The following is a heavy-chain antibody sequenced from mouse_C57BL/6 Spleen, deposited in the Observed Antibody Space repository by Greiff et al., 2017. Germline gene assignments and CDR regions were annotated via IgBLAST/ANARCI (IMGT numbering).Heavy chain of an antibody. CDR3: ARGCDYVAWFAY. Sequence: QVQLQQPGAELVQPGASVKMSCKASGYTFTSYWITWVKQRPGQGLEWIGDIYPGSGSTNYNAKFKSKATLTVASSSSTAYMQLSSLTSEDSAVYYCARGCDYVAWFAYWGQGTLVTVSA. CDR1: GYTFTSYW. V-gene: IGHV1-55*01. D-gene: IGHD2-4*01. J-gene: IGHJ3*01. CDR2: IYPGSGST.